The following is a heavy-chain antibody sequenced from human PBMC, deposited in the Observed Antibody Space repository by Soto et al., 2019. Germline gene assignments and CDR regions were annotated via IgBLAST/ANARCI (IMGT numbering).Heavy chain of an antibody. CDR3: ATAMATAVYFQH. CDR2: ISYDGSNK. V-gene: IGHV3-30*03. D-gene: IGHD5-18*01. Sequence: PGGSLRLSCAASGFTFSSYGMHWVRQAPGKGLEWVAVISYDGSNKYYADSVKGRFTISRDNSKNTLYLQMNSLRAEDTAVYYCATAMATAVYFQHWGQGTLVTVSS. J-gene: IGHJ1*01. CDR1: GFTFSSYG.